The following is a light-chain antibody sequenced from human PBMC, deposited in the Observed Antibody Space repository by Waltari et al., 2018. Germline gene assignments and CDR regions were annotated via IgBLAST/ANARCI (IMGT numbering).Light chain of an antibody. Sequence: QSVLTQPPSVSAAPGQRVTISCSGGSSNIGNNYVSWYRQFPGTAPKLLIYENTEPPAGISCRISGAKSGTSATLDITGLQAGDEADYYCGTWDSSLSGAVFGGGTHLTVL. J-gene: IGLJ7*01. CDR3: GTWDSSLSGAV. CDR1: SSNIGNNY. CDR2: ENT. V-gene: IGLV1-51*02.